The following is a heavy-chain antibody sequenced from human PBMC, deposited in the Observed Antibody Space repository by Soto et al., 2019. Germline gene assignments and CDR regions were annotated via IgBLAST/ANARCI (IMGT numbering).Heavy chain of an antibody. CDR1: GFTFSSYA. V-gene: IGHV3-23*01. Sequence: LRLSCAASGFTFSSYAMSWVRQAPGKGLEWVSAISGSGGSTYYADSVKGRFTISRDNSENTLYLQMNSLRAEDTAVYYCAKQIVGATTVSWFDPWGQGTLVTVSS. CDR3: AKQIVGATTVSWFDP. D-gene: IGHD1-26*01. J-gene: IGHJ5*02. CDR2: ISGSGGST.